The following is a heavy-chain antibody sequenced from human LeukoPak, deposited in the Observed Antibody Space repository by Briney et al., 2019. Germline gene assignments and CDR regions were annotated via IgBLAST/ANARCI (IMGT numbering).Heavy chain of an antibody. CDR1: GFTFSSYA. D-gene: IGHD4-11*01. Sequence: GGSLRLSCAASGFTFSSYAMSWVRQAPGKGLEWVSAISGSGGSTYYADSVKGRFTISRDNSKNTLYLQMNSLRAEDTAVYYCAKAPGGSTVTTLDYWGQGTLVTVSS. CDR2: ISGSGGST. J-gene: IGHJ4*02. CDR3: AKAPGGSTVTTLDY. V-gene: IGHV3-23*01.